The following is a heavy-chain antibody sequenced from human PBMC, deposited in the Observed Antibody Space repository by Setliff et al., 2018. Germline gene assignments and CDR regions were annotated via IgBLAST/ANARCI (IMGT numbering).Heavy chain of an antibody. CDR1: GYTFTNYG. V-gene: IGHV1-18*01. D-gene: IGHD2-8*01. Sequence: SVKVSCKASGYTFTNYGITWVRQAPGQGLEWMGWINNYSFKTNYPQKFLGRVTVTTDTSTGTAYMELRSLTSGDTAIYYCARLVRYCSTRTCQRASGDEYLGQGTLVTVSS. CDR2: INNYSFKT. J-gene: IGHJ4*02. CDR3: ARLVRYCSTRTCQRASGDEY.